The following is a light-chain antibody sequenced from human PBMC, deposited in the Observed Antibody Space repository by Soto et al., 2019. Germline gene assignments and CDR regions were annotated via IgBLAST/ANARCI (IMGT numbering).Light chain of an antibody. CDR3: QKYGTSPPD. V-gene: IGKV3-20*01. J-gene: IGKJ4*01. CDR1: QSVISTD. Sequence: EIVLTQSPGTLYLSPGERATLSCRASQSVISTDLAWYQQKPGQAPRLLVYAASSRASGIPDRFSGSGSGTDFTLTISILEPEDFAVYYCQKYGTSPPDFGGGTRVEI. CDR2: AAS.